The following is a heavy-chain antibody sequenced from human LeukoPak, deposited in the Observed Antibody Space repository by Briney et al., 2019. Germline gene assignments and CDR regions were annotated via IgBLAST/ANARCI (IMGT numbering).Heavy chain of an antibody. D-gene: IGHD5-12*01. J-gene: IGHJ4*02. CDR3: ATWGGIYSGYDYIY. CDR1: GYTLTELS. Sequence: GGSVKVSCKVSGYTLTELSMHWVRQAPGKGLEWMGGFDPEDGETIYAQKFQGRVTMTEDTSTDTAYMELSSLRSEDTAVYYCATWGGIYSGYDYIYWGQGTLVTVSS. V-gene: IGHV1-24*01. CDR2: FDPEDGET.